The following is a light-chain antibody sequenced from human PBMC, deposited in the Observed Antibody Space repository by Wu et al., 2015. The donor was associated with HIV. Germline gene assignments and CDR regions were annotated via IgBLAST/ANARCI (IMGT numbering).Light chain of an antibody. CDR3: QQYHYLLRT. CDR2: GAS. J-gene: IGKJ1*01. V-gene: IGKV3-15*01. CDR1: QSIDSN. Sequence: IVMTQSPATLSVSPGERATLSCRASQSIDSNLAWYQRRPGQAPRLLIYGASTRATDIPSQGSVAVGLGQSSLSPSAACSLTILLVYYCQQYHYLLRTFGKGPRWRSN.